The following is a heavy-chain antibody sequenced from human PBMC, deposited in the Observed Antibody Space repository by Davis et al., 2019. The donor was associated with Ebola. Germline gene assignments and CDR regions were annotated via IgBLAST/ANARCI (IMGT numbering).Heavy chain of an antibody. Sequence: SVKVSCKASGDTFSNYGINWVRQAPGQGLEWMGRITPMVDTTNYARKFQDRVTMSADKSTSTVYMELSSLRSGDTAVYYCASGPWVYTTRRGLTLDNWGQGTQVTVSS. D-gene: IGHD2-8*01. J-gene: IGHJ4*02. CDR1: GDTFSNYG. CDR3: ASGPWVYTTRRGLTLDN. V-gene: IGHV1-69*04. CDR2: ITPMVDTT.